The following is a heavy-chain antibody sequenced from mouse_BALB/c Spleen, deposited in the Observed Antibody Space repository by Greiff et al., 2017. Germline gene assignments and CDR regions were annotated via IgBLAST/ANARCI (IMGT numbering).Heavy chain of an antibody. V-gene: IGHV3-6*02. CDR1: GYSITSGYY. D-gene: IGHD1-1*01. Sequence: VQLQQSGPGLVKPSQSLSLTCSVTGYSITSGYYWNWIRQFPGNKLEWMGYISYDGSNNYNPSLKNRISITRDTSKNQFFLKLNSVTTEDTATYYCARGYYGSRYYFDYWGQGTTLTVSS. CDR3: ARGYYGSRYYFDY. CDR2: ISYDGSN. J-gene: IGHJ2*01.